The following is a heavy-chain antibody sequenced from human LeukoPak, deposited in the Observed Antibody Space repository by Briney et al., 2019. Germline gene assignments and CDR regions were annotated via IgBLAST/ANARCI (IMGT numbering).Heavy chain of an antibody. CDR2: INHSGST. V-gene: IGHV4-34*01. J-gene: IGHJ6*02. Sequence: SETLSLTCAVYGGSFSSYYWSWIRQPPGKGLEWIGEINHSGSTNYNPSLKSRVTISVDTSKNQFSLKLSSVTAADTAVYYCARIGYYYYYGMDVWGQGTTVTVSS. CDR1: GGSFSSYY. D-gene: IGHD3-16*01. CDR3: ARIGYYYYYGMDV.